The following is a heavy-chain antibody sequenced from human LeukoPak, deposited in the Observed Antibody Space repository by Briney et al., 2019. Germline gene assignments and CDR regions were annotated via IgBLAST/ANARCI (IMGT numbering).Heavy chain of an antibody. D-gene: IGHD2-21*02. J-gene: IGHJ4*02. Sequence: SETLSLTCTVSGYSISSGYYWGWIRQPPGKGLEWIGSIYHSGSTYYNPSLKSRVTISVDTSKNQFSLKLSSVTAADTAVYYCARGDGDCARLDYWGQGTLVTVSS. CDR1: GYSISSGYY. V-gene: IGHV4-38-2*02. CDR3: ARGDGDCARLDY. CDR2: IYHSGST.